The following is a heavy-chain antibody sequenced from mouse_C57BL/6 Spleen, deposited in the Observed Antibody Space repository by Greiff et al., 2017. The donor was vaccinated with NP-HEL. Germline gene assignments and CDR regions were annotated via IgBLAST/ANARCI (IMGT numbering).Heavy chain of an antibody. CDR1: GYAFTNYL. CDR3: ARYPYYYGSSPDY. V-gene: IGHV1-54*01. CDR2: INPGRGGT. D-gene: IGHD1-1*01. Sequence: VQLQQSGAELVRPGTSVKVSCKASGYAFTNYLIEWVKQRPGQGLEWIGVINPGRGGTNYNEKFKGKATLTADKSSSTADMQLSSLTSEDSAVYFCARYPYYYGSSPDYWGQGTTLTVSS. J-gene: IGHJ2*01.